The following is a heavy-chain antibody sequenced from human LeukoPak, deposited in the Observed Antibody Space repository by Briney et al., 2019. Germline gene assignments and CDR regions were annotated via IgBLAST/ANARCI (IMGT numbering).Heavy chain of an antibody. J-gene: IGHJ4*02. Sequence: GGSLRLSCAVSGFSFTNVWMNWVRQAPGKGLEWVGRIKNKEEGEKTDYAAPVKGRFTISRDDSKATLFLQMNSLKMGDTAIYYCTTGIDYGGGYWGQGTLVSVSS. CDR3: TTGIDYGGGY. D-gene: IGHD3-16*01. CDR2: IKNKEEGEKT. V-gene: IGHV3-15*07. CDR1: GFSFTNVW.